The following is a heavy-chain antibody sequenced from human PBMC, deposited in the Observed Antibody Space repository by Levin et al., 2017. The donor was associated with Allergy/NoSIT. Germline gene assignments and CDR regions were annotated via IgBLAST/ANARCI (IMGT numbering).Heavy chain of an antibody. D-gene: IGHD5-24*01. CDR3: AKAGARDGYNCNY. V-gene: IGHV3-30*18. CDR1: XXNDRSYG. J-gene: IGHJ4*02. Sequence: GGSLRLSCAAXXXNDRSYGMHWVHQEQGKGLEWVAVISYDGSNKYYADSVKGRFTISRDNSKNTLYLQMNSLRAEDTAVYYCAKAGARDGYNCNYWGQGTLVTVSS. CDR2: ISYDGSNK.